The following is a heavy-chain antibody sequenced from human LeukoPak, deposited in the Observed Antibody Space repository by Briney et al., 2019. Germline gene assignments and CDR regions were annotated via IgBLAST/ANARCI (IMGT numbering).Heavy chain of an antibody. V-gene: IGHV1-18*01. CDR2: ISAYNGNT. Sequence: ASVKVSCKASGYTFTSYGISWVRQAPGQGLEWMGWISAYNGNTNYAQKLQGRVTMTTDTSTSTAYMELRSLRSDDTAVYYWTRVDCSGGSCYSSSGGYFDYWPQGILVTVSS. CDR3: TRVDCSGGSCYSSSGGYFDY. J-gene: IGHJ4*02. CDR1: GYTFTSYG. D-gene: IGHD2-15*01.